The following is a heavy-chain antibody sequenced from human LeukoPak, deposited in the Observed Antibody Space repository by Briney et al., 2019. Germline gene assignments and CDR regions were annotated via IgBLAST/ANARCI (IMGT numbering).Heavy chain of an antibody. CDR3: AHAPADYYGSGYYNLAYFDY. Sequence: SGPTLVNPTQTLTLTCTFSGFSLSTRGVGVAWIRQPPGKALEWLALIYWNDDKRYSPSLKTRLTITKDTSKSQVVLTMTNMDPMDTATYYCAHAPADYYGSGYYNLAYFDYWGQGTLVTVSS. CDR2: IYWNDDK. CDR1: GFSLSTRGVG. J-gene: IGHJ4*02. D-gene: IGHD3-10*01. V-gene: IGHV2-5*01.